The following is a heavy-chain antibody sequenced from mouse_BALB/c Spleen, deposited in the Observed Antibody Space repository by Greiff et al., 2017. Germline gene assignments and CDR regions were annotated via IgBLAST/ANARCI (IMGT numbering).Heavy chain of an antibody. CDR2: IWSGGST. V-gene: IGHV2-2*02. J-gene: IGHJ3*01. Sequence: VQLQQSGPGLVQPSQSLSITCTVSGFSLTSYGVHWVRQSPGKGLEWLGVIWSGGSTDYNAAFISRLSISKDNSKSQVFFKMNSLQANDTAIYYCARRRDYDYDDGFAYWGQGTLVTVSA. CDR1: GFSLTSYG. D-gene: IGHD2-4*01. CDR3: ARRRDYDYDDGFAY.